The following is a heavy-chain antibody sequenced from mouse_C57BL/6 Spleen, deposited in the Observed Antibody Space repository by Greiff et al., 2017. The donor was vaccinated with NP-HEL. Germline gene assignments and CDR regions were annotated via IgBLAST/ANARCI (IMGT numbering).Heavy chain of an antibody. CDR2: IHPNSGST. CDR3: AREGTTVAPLDY. J-gene: IGHJ2*01. V-gene: IGHV1-64*01. Sequence: QVQLKQPGAELVKPGASVKLSCKASGYTFTSYWMHWVKQRPGQGLEWIGMIHPNSGSTNYNEKFKSKATLTVDKSSSTAYMQLSSLTSEDSAVYYCAREGTTVAPLDYWGQGTTRTVSS. D-gene: IGHD1-1*01. CDR1: GYTFTSYW.